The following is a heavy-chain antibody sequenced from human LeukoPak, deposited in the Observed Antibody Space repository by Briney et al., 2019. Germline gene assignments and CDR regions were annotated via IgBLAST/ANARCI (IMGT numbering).Heavy chain of an antibody. V-gene: IGHV4-34*01. D-gene: IGHD2-15*01. Sequence: KPSETLSLTCAVYGGSFSGYYWSWIRQPPGKGLEWIGEINHSGSTNYNPSLKSRVTISVDTSKNQFSLKLSSVTAADTAVYYCARGETDGYCSGGSCYSNLIYYFDYWGQGTLVTVSS. CDR3: ARGETDGYCSGGSCYSNLIYYFDY. CDR2: INHSGST. J-gene: IGHJ4*02. CDR1: GGSFSGYY.